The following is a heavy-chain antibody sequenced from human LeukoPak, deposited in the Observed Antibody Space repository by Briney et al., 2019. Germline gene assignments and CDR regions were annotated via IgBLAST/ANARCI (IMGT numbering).Heavy chain of an antibody. CDR2: ISAYNGNT. V-gene: IGHV1-18*01. CDR3: ARDHGHYYDFWSGPPLYMDV. Sequence: ASVKVSCKASGYTFTSYGISWVRQAPGQGLEWMGWISAYNGNTNYAQKLQGRVTMTTDTSTSTAYMELRSLRSDDTAVYYCARDHGHYYDFWSGPPLYMDVWGKGTTVTVSS. J-gene: IGHJ6*03. CDR1: GYTFTSYG. D-gene: IGHD3-3*01.